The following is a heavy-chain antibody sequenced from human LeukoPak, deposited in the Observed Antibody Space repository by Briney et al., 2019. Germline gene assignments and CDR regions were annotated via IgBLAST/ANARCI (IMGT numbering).Heavy chain of an antibody. V-gene: IGHV5-51*01. J-gene: IGHJ4*02. D-gene: IGHD5-18*01. Sequence: GESLKTSCQGSGYSFTTSWIAWVRQMPGKSLEWMGIIYPGDSDTRCSPSFQGQVTISVDKSVTTAYLQWSSLKASDTAMFYCARLSSGPSYGTTYFDNWGQGTLVTVSS. CDR3: ARLSSGPSYGTTYFDN. CDR2: IYPGDSDT. CDR1: GYSFTTSW.